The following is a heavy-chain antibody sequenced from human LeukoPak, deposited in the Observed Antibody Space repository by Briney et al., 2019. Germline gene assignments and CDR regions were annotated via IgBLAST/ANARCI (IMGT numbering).Heavy chain of an antibody. D-gene: IGHD3-3*01. CDR2: ISGYNAKT. J-gene: IGHJ4*02. V-gene: IGHV1-18*01. Sequence: ASVKVSCKASGYTFTSYGISWVRQAPGQGLEWMGRISGYNAKTNYAQKVQGRATMTTDTSTSTAYMELRSLRSDDTAVYYCARVGAYYDFWIGSAFDYWGKGTLVTVSS. CDR3: ARVGAYYDFWIGSAFDY. CDR1: GYTFTSYG.